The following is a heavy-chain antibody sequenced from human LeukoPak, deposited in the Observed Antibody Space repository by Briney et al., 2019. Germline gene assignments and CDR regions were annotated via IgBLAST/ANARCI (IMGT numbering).Heavy chain of an antibody. D-gene: IGHD5-18*01. Sequence: GGSLRLSCAASGFTFSSYWMPWVRHTPGKGLVWVSRIKGDGSSTSYADSVEGRFTISRDNAKNTLYLQMNSLRAEDTAVYYCARDGYSFGHDFDYWGQGTLVTVSS. V-gene: IGHV3-74*01. J-gene: IGHJ4*02. CDR2: IKGDGSST. CDR3: ARDGYSFGHDFDY. CDR1: GFTFSSYW.